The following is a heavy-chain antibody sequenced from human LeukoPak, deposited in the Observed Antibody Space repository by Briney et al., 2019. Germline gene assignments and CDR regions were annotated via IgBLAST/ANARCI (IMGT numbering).Heavy chain of an antibody. CDR1: GGSISSGGYY. CDR2: IYHSGST. V-gene: IGHV4-30-2*01. Sequence: SETLSLTCTVSGGSISSGGYYWSWIRQPPGKGLEWIGYIYHSGSTYYNPSLKSRVTISVDRSKNQFSLKLSSVTAADTAVYYCARGNYYDSSGYYRPFDYWGQGTLVTVTS. J-gene: IGHJ4*02. CDR3: ARGNYYDSSGYYRPFDY. D-gene: IGHD3-22*01.